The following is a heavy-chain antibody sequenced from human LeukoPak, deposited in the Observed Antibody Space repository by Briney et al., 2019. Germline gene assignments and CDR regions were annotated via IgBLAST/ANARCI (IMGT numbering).Heavy chain of an antibody. V-gene: IGHV4-39*07. J-gene: IGHJ5*02. CDR2: VFYSGST. D-gene: IGHD5-12*01. CDR3: ARGLQWLRQS. CDR1: GGSVNSVNYY. Sequence: SETLSLTCSVSGGSVNSVNYYWGWIRQSPGKGLEWIGSVFYSGSTYYSPSHESRVTVSLDTSKNQFSLKLSSVTAADTAVYYCARGLQWLRQSWGQGTLVTVSS.